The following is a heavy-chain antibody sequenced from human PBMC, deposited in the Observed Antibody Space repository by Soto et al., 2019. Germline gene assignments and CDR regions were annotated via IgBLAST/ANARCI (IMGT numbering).Heavy chain of an antibody. CDR1: GGSISSYY. CDR2: IYTSGST. Sequence: SETLSLTCTVSGGSISSYYWSWIRKPAGKGLEWIGLIYTSGSTNYNPSLKSRVTMSVDTSKNQFSLKLSSVTAADTAAYYCARGSIVGATLDPWGQGTLVTVSS. V-gene: IGHV4-4*07. D-gene: IGHD1-26*01. J-gene: IGHJ5*02. CDR3: ARGSIVGATLDP.